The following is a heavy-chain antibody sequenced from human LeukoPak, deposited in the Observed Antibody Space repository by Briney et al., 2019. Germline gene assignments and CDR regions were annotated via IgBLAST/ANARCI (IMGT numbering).Heavy chain of an antibody. V-gene: IGHV3-30*18. J-gene: IGHJ4*02. CDR3: AKVYGDYSVGY. D-gene: IGHD4-17*01. CDR1: GFTFSSYW. Sequence: GGSLRLSCAASGFTFSSYWMSWVRQAPGKGLEWVAVISYDGSNKYCADSVKGRFTISRDNSKNTLYLQMNSLRAEDTAVYYCAKVYGDYSVGYWGQGTLVTVSS. CDR2: ISYDGSNK.